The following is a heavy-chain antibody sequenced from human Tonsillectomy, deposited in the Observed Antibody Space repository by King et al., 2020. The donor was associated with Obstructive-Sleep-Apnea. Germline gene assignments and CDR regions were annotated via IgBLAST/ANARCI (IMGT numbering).Heavy chain of an antibody. D-gene: IGHD3-22*01. Sequence: QLQESGPGLMKPSETLSLTCTVSDYSISSDYYWGWIRQPPGKGLEWIGSIYHSGSTYYNPSLKSRVTISVDTSKNQFSLKLSSVTAADTAVYYCARADSSGYYNWVYWGQGTLVTVSS. V-gene: IGHV4-38-2*02. CDR1: DYSISSDYY. J-gene: IGHJ4*02. CDR2: IYHSGST. CDR3: ARADSSGYYNWVY.